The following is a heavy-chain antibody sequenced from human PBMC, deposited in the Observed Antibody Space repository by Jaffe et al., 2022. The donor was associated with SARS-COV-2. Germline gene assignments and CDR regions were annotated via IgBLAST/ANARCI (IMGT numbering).Heavy chain of an antibody. D-gene: IGHD3-22*01. V-gene: IGHV4-39*01. J-gene: IGHJ4*02. CDR2: ISYTGAT. Sequence: QLQLQESGPGLVKPSETLSLTCTVSGGSISGSSYWWGWIRQAPGKGLDYIGSISYTGATYYNPSLKSRVTISVDTSKNQFSLKLSSVTAADTAVFYCARLPYHDNSGYYLVTPAFDYWGQGTLVTVSS. CDR1: GGSISGSSYW. CDR3: ARLPYHDNSGYYLVTPAFDY.